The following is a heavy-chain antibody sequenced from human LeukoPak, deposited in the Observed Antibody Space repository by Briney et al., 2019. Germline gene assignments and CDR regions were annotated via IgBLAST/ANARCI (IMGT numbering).Heavy chain of an antibody. CDR3: ATGWGWCSSTSCHKYFQH. V-gene: IGHV1-24*01. CDR2: FDPEDGET. J-gene: IGHJ1*01. D-gene: IGHD2-2*02. CDR1: GYTLTELS. Sequence: RASVKVSCKVSGYTLTELSMHWVRQAPGKGLEWMGGFDPEDGETIYAQKFQGRVTMTEDTSTDTAYMELSSLRSEDTAVYHCATGWGWCSSTSCHKYFQHWGQGTLVTVSS.